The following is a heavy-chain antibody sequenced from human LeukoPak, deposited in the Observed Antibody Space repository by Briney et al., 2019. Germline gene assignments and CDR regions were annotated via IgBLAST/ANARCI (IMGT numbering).Heavy chain of an antibody. V-gene: IGHV3-21*01. J-gene: IGHJ4*02. D-gene: IGHD2-2*01. Sequence: GGSLRLSCAASGFTFSAYSMNWVRQAPGKGLEWVSFISTSSSYIYYADSVKGRFTISRDNAKDTLYLQMNSLRAEDTAVYYCARMNCSRTSCHDSTRALFDYWGQGTLVTVSS. CDR1: GFTFSAYS. CDR2: ISTSSSYI. CDR3: ARMNCSRTSCHDSTRALFDY.